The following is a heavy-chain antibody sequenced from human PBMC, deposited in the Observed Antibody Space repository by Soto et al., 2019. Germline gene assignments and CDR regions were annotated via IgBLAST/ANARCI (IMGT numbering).Heavy chain of an antibody. J-gene: IGHJ2*01. CDR2: IYYSGST. D-gene: IGHD3-22*01. V-gene: IGHV4-31*03. Sequence: SETLSLTCTVSGGSISSGGYYWSWIRQHPGKGLEWIGYIYYSGSTYYNPSLKSRVTISVDTSKNQFSLKLSSVTAADTAVYYCARGPDDSSGYYYGYFDLWGRGTLVTVSS. CDR1: GGSISSGGYY. CDR3: ARGPDDSSGYYYGYFDL.